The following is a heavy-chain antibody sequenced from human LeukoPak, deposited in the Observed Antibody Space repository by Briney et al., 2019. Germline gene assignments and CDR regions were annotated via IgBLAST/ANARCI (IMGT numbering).Heavy chain of an antibody. V-gene: IGHV1-69*05. J-gene: IGHJ4*02. CDR1: GGTFSSYA. Sequence: GASVKVPCKASGGTFSSYAISWVRQAPGQGLEWMGSIIPIFGTANYAQKFQGRVTITTDESTSTAYMELSSLRSEDTAVYYCARERGIMTTEVEYDYWGQGTLVTVSS. D-gene: IGHD4-11*01. CDR2: IIPIFGTA. CDR3: ARERGIMTTEVEYDY.